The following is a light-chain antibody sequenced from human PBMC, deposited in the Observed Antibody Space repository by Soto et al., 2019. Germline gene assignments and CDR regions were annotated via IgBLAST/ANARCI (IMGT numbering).Light chain of an antibody. Sequence: DIQMTQSPSSLSASVGDRVTITCQASQDINKNLIWYQQKPGKAPKLLIYDASDLETGVPSRFSGSGSGTEFTLTISSLQPGDFATYYCQHYNSYSEAFGQGSKADVK. CDR1: QDINKN. CDR2: DAS. CDR3: QHYNSYSEA. V-gene: IGKV1-33*01. J-gene: IGKJ1*01.